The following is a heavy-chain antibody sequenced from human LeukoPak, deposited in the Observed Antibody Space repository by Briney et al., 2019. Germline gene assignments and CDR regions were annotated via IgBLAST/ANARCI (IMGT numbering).Heavy chain of an antibody. V-gene: IGHV4-61*02. CDR1: GGSISSGSYY. CDR3: AREWFGELLSCFDY. D-gene: IGHD3-10*01. J-gene: IGHJ4*02. CDR2: IYTSGST. Sequence: SETLSLTCTVSGGSISSGSYYWSWIRQPAGKGLEWIGRIYTSGSTNYNPSLKSRVTISVDTSKNQFSLKLSSVTAADTAVYYCAREWFGELLSCFDYWGQGTLVTVSS.